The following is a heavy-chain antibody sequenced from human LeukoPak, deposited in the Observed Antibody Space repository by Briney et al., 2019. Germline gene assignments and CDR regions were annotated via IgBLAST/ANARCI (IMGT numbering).Heavy chain of an antibody. J-gene: IGHJ4*02. CDR3: ARDVYYYDSSGRYYFDY. Sequence: SETLSLTCTFSGGSISSYYWSWIRQPAGKGLEWIGRIHTSGSTNYNPSLKSRVAMSVDTSKNQFSLKLSSVTAADTAVYYCARDVYYYDSSGRYYFDYWGQGTLVTVSS. D-gene: IGHD3-22*01. CDR1: GGSISSYY. CDR2: IHTSGST. V-gene: IGHV4-4*07.